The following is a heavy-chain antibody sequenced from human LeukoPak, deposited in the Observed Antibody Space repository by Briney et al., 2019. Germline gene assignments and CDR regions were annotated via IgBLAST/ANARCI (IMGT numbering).Heavy chain of an antibody. Sequence: SQTLSLTCANSGDSVSSNSVTWNWIRQSPSRGLEWLGRTYYRSTWYNDYAVSVRGRITVNPDTSKNQFSLHLNSVTPEDTAVYYCTRRLTQYDCFDPWGQGILVTVSS. CDR1: GDSVSSNSVT. J-gene: IGHJ5*02. CDR2: TYYRSTWYN. CDR3: TRRLTQYDCFDP. V-gene: IGHV6-1*01. D-gene: IGHD2-2*01.